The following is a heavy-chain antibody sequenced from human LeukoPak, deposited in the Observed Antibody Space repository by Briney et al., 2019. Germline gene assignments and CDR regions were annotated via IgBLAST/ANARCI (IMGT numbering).Heavy chain of an antibody. Sequence: VASVRVSCKASGYTFTSFGISWVRQAPGQGLEWMGWITTYNGNTKYAQTVQGRVTMTTDTSTSTAYMELRSLRSDDTAVYYCARAVGSGWSSYFDYWGQGTLVAVSS. V-gene: IGHV1-18*01. CDR1: GYTFTSFG. CDR3: ARAVGSGWSSYFDY. D-gene: IGHD6-19*01. CDR2: ITTYNGNT. J-gene: IGHJ4*02.